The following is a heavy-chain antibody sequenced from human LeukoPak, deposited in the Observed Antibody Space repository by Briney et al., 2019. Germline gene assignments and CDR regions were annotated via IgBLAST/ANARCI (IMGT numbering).Heavy chain of an antibody. CDR1: GHSLNELS. Sequence: ASVKVSCKVSGHSLNELSMHWVRQAPGKGLEWMGGFDPEAGKTVYAEKLDGRLTVTDDTTTDTAYMQLSSLRLEDTAVYYCATDMVGYCGGVTCYSEAYWGQGSLVTVSS. D-gene: IGHD2-21*01. V-gene: IGHV1-24*01. CDR2: FDPEAGKT. CDR3: ATDMVGYCGGVTCYSEAY. J-gene: IGHJ4*02.